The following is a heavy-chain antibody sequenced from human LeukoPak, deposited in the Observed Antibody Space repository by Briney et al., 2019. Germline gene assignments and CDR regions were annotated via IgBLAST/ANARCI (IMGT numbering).Heavy chain of an antibody. CDR2: ISGSGGST. CDR1: GFTFSSYA. CDR3: AKLQSLGYCSGGSCFYDYFDY. J-gene: IGHJ4*02. D-gene: IGHD2-15*01. Sequence: GGSLRLSCAAPGFTFSSYAMSWVRQAPGKGLEWVSAISGSGGSTYYADSVKGRFTISRDNSKNTLYLQMNSLRAEDTAVYYCAKLQSLGYCSGGSCFYDYFDYWGQGTLVTVSS. V-gene: IGHV3-23*01.